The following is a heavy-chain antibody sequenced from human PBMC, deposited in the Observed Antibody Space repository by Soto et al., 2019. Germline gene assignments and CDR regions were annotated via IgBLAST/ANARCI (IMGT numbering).Heavy chain of an antibody. V-gene: IGHV4-39*01. D-gene: IGHD2-15*01. CDR3: APLSVSLSGPYGIHV. CDR2: MFYSGLT. J-gene: IGHJ6*02. CDR1: GYSVTSSDYY. Sequence: RSLTCSVSGYSVTSSDYYWAWIRQPPGKGLEWIGSMFYSGLTYYNPSLKSRVTLSVDTSKNQFSVRLNSVTAADTAVYYCAPLSVSLSGPYGIHVWGQGTTVTVSS.